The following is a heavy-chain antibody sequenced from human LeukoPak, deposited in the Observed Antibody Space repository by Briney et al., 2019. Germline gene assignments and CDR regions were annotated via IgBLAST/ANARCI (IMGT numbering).Heavy chain of an antibody. CDR3: ASGRRPVDFDY. D-gene: IGHD1-14*01. Sequence: SETLSLTCTVSGGSISSYYWNWIRQPPGKGLEWIGYIYYSGSTNYNPSLKSRVTISVDTSKNQFSLKLSSVTAADTAVYYCASGRRPVDFDYWGQGTLVTVSS. CDR1: GGSISSYY. CDR2: IYYSGST. V-gene: IGHV4-59*01. J-gene: IGHJ4*02.